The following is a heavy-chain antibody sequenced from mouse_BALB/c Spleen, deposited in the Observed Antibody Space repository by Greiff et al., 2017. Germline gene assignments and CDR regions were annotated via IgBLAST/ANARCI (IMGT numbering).Heavy chain of an antibody. Sequence: EVKVEESGPGLVKPSQSLSLTCTVTGYSITSDYAWNWIRQFPGNKLEWMGYISYSGSTSYNPSLKSRISITRDTSKNQFFLQLNSVTTEDTATYYCARYRYDAMDYWGQGTSVTVSS. J-gene: IGHJ4*01. CDR2: ISYSGST. CDR1: GYSITSDYA. CDR3: ARYRYDAMDY. V-gene: IGHV3-2*02.